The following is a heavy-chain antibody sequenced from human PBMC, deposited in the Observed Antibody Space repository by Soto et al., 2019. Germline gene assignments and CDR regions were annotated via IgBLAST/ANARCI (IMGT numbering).Heavy chain of an antibody. J-gene: IGHJ6*02. V-gene: IGHV4-59*01. CDR2: IYYSGST. Sequence: SETLSLTCTVSGGSISTYYWSWIRQPPGKGLEWIGYIYYSGSTNYNPSLKSRVTISVDTSKNQFSLKLSSVTAADTAVYYCARGQHYYYYGMDVWGQGTTVT. CDR1: GGSISTYY. CDR3: ARGQHYYYYGMDV.